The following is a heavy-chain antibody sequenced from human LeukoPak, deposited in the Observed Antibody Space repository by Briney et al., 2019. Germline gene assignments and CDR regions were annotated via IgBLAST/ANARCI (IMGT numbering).Heavy chain of an antibody. D-gene: IGHD1-7*01. J-gene: IGHJ6*03. CDR3: ATVHQLELPSYYYYMDV. Sequence: ASVKVSCKVSGYTLTELSMHWVRQAPGKWLEWMGGFDPEDGETIYAQKFQGRVTMTEDTSTDTAYMELSSLRSEDTAVYYCATVHQLELPSYYYYMDVWGKGTTVTVSS. CDR2: FDPEDGET. V-gene: IGHV1-24*01. CDR1: GYTLTELS.